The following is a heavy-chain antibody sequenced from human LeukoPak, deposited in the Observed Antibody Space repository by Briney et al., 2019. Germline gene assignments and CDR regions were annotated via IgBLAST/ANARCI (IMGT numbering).Heavy chain of an antibody. V-gene: IGHV3-23*01. CDR1: GFTFSSYA. D-gene: IGHD6-19*01. J-gene: IGHJ4*02. Sequence: GGSLRLSCAASGFTFSSYAMSWVRQAPGKGLEWVSAISGSGGSTYYADSVKGRFTISRDNSKNTLYLQMNSLRAEDTAVYYCAKDGGGSKAVAGTNFDYWGQGTLVTVSS. CDR3: AKDGGGSKAVAGTNFDY. CDR2: ISGSGGST.